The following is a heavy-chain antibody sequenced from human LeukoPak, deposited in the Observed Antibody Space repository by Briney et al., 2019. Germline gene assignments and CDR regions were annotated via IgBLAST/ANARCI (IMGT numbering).Heavy chain of an antibody. V-gene: IGHV3-7*04. J-gene: IGHJ4*02. CDR3: ARGRRWLQPLDY. CDR1: GFTFSNHW. D-gene: IGHD5-24*01. Sequence: GRSLRLSCAASGFTFSNHWMGWVRQAPGKGLEWVANIKEDGGELNYVDSVKGRFTISRDNAKQSLFLQMNSLRVEDLGVYYCARGRRWLQPLDYWGQGTLVTVSS. CDR2: IKEDGGEL.